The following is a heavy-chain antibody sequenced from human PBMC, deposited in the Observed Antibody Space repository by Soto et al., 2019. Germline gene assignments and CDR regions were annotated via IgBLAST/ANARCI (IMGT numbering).Heavy chain of an antibody. CDR3: ARGKKVRGVTRAYYYYYMDV. CDR2: INAGNGNT. V-gene: IGHV1-3*01. D-gene: IGHD3-10*01. Sequence: ASVKVSCKASGYTFPGYYMHWVRQAPGQRLEWMGWINAGNGNTKYSQKFQGRVTITRDTSASTAYMELSSLRSEDTAVYYCARGKKVRGVTRAYYYYYMDVWGKGTTVTVSS. J-gene: IGHJ6*03. CDR1: GYTFPGYY.